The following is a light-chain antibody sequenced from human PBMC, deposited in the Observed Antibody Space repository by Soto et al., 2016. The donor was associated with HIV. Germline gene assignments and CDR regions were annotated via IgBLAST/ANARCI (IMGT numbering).Light chain of an antibody. Sequence: SYVLTQPPSVSVAPGKTARITCGGDNIGTKSVHWYQQKPGQAPILVVYDDSDRPSGIPERFSGSNSGNTATLTISRVEAGDEADYYCQVWDSSSDHLXVFGTGTKVTVL. CDR3: QVWDSSSDHLXV. CDR2: DDS. CDR1: NIGTKS. V-gene: IGLV3-21*03. J-gene: IGLJ1*01.